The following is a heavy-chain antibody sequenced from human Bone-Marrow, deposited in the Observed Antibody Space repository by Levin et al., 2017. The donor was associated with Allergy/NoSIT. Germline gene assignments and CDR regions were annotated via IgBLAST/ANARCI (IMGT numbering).Heavy chain of an antibody. J-gene: IGHJ5*02. CDR1: GFTFSSYA. V-gene: IGHV3-30*04. D-gene: IGHD3-3*01. Sequence: PGGSLRLSCAASGFTFSSYAMHWVRQAPGKGLEWVASISYDGSNKYYADSVEGRFTISRDNSKNTLSLQMSSLETEDTAVYYCARDSNNFWRGQYLNWFDPWGQGTLVTVSS. CDR3: ARDSNNFWRGQYLNWFDP. CDR2: ISYDGSNK.